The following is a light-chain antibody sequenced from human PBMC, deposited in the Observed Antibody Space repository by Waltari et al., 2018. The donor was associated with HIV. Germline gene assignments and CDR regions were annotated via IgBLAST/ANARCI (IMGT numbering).Light chain of an antibody. CDR3: QAWDTSTGV. CDR2: QDN. J-gene: IGLJ2*01. CDR1: KLGDKY. V-gene: IGLV3-1*01. Sequence: SYDLSQPPSVSVSPGQTASITCSGNKLGDKYVSWYPKKPGQSPVLVRYQDNNRPSGNPERISGSNSGRTATLTIRESQPMDEADYYCQAWDTSTGVFGGGTKLTVL.